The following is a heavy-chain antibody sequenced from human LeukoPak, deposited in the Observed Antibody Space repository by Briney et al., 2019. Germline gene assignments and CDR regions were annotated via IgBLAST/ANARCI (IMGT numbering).Heavy chain of an antibody. CDR1: GFTFDVYA. V-gene: IGHV3-9*01. CDR2: ISWNSGSI. Sequence: GGSLRLSCAASGFTFDVYAMHWVRQAPGKGLEWVSGISWNSGSIGYADSVKGRFTISRDNAKSSLSLQMNSLRGEDTAVYYCADPGMGYWGQGTLVTVSS. CDR3: ADPGMGY. J-gene: IGHJ4*02. D-gene: IGHD1-14*01.